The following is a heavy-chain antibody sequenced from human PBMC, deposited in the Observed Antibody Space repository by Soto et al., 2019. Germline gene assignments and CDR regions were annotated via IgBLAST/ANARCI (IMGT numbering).Heavy chain of an antibody. V-gene: IGHV3-23*01. Sequence: EVQLLESGGGLVQPGGSLRLSCAASGFTFSSYAMSWVHQAPGKGLEWVSGISGSGGTTYYTDSVKGRFTISRDNSKNTLYLQMSSLRAEDTAVYYCAKDSHYYGSGSYYGWGQGTLVTVSS. D-gene: IGHD3-10*01. CDR2: ISGSGGTT. CDR3: AKDSHYYGSGSYYG. CDR1: GFTFSSYA. J-gene: IGHJ4*02.